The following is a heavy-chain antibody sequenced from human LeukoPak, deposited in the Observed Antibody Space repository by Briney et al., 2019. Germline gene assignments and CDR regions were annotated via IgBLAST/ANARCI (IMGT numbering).Heavy chain of an antibody. Sequence: GGSLRLSCAASGFTFSSYSMNWVRQAPGKGLEWVSAISGPGGSTYYVDSVMDRFTISRDNSKNTLYLQMNSLRAEDTAVYYCGPTLGYNYYMDVWGKGTTVTVSS. CDR3: GPTLGYNYYMDV. CDR1: GFTFSSYS. D-gene: IGHD3-10*01. V-gene: IGHV3-23*01. CDR2: ISGPGGST. J-gene: IGHJ6*03.